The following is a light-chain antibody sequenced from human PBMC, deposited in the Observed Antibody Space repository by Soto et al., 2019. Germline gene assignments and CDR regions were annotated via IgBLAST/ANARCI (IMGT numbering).Light chain of an antibody. CDR1: QSISSH. V-gene: IGKV1-39*01. J-gene: IGKJ4*01. CDR2: GAS. Sequence: DIQMTQSPSSLSASVGDRVTITCRASQSISSHLNWYQQKPGKAPQLLIYGASSLHSGVPSRFSGSGSGTDFTLTVSSLQPEDFATYYCQQSYSTPLTFGGGTKVEIK. CDR3: QQSYSTPLT.